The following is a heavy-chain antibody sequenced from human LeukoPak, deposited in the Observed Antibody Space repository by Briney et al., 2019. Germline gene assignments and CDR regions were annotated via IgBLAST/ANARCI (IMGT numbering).Heavy chain of an antibody. CDR1: GYTFTSYD. Sequence: ASVKVSCKASGYTFTSYDINWVRQATGQGLEWMGWMNPNSGNTGYAQKFQGRVTITRNTSISTAYMELSSLRSEDTAVYYCAGGRIRYCSSTSCYTDAFDIWGQGIMVTVSS. D-gene: IGHD2-2*02. V-gene: IGHV1-8*03. J-gene: IGHJ3*02. CDR3: AGGRIRYCSSTSCYTDAFDI. CDR2: MNPNSGNT.